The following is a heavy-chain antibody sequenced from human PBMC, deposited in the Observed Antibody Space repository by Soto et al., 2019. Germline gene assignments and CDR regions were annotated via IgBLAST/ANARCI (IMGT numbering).Heavy chain of an antibody. Sequence: GSDNYNPSLKSRVTTSIDTSKNQFSLNLRSVTAADTAVYYCARGRGYGYGIDYRGQGTLVTVSS. V-gene: IGHV4-59*09. D-gene: IGHD5-18*01. J-gene: IGHJ4*02. CDR3: ARGRGYGYGIDY. CDR2: GSD.